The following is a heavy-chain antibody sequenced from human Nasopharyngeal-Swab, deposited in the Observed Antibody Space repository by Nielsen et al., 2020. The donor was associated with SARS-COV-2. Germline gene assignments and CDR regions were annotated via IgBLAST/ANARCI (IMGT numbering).Heavy chain of an antibody. D-gene: IGHD3-9*01. CDR3: ARGCVLTGPSCYYYGMDV. CDR1: GFTFDDYA. CDR2: ISSSSSYI. Sequence: GESLKIPCAAPGFTFDDYAMNWVRQAPGKGLEWVSSISSSSSYIYYADSLKGRFTISRDNAKNSLYLQMNSLRAEDTAVYYCARGCVLTGPSCYYYGMDVWGQGTTVTVSS. J-gene: IGHJ6*02. V-gene: IGHV3-21*01.